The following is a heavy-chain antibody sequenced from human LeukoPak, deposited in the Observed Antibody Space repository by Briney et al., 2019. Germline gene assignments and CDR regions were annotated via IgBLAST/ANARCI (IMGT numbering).Heavy chain of an antibody. D-gene: IGHD6-19*01. CDR1: GGSISSYY. V-gene: IGHV4-59*08. Sequence: SETLSLTCTVSGGSISSYYWSWIRQPPGKGLEWIGYIYYSGSTNYNPSLKSRVTISVDTSKNQFSLKLSSVTAADTAVYYCAGSIAVAGYYYYGMDVWGQGTTVTVFS. J-gene: IGHJ6*02. CDR3: AGSIAVAGYYYYGMDV. CDR2: IYYSGST.